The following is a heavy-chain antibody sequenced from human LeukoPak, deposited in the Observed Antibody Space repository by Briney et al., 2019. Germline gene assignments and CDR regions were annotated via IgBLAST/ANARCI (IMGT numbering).Heavy chain of an antibody. Sequence: SLRLSCAPSAFTFTRFEMNCVSQAPEKGLEWVSYISSSGSKIYYADSVKGRLFISRDNAENSLYLQMNNLRCEDTAVYYCARDAQGIVGVPAAERGMDVWGQGTTVTVSS. CDR1: AFTFTRFE. CDR3: ARDAQGIVGVPAAERGMDV. D-gene: IGHD2-2*01. V-gene: IGHV3-48*03. J-gene: IGHJ6*01. CDR2: ISSSGSKI.